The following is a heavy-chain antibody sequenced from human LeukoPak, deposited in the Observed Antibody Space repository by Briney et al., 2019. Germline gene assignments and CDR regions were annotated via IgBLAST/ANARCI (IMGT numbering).Heavy chain of an antibody. CDR1: GGSFSGYY. CDR3: ARGRYLTTSGGAAAGFLDY. D-gene: IGHD6-13*01. CDR2: INHSGST. J-gene: IGHJ4*02. Sequence: AETLSLTCAVSGGSFSGYYWSWIRQSPGKGLEWIGEINHSGSTHYNPSLKSRVTISVDTSQKQFSLRLTSVTAADTAVYYCARGRYLTTSGGAAAGFLDYWARDPWSPSPQ. V-gene: IGHV4-34*01.